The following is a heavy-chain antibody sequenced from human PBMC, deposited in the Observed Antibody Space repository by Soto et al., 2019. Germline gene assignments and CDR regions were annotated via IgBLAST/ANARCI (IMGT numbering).Heavy chain of an antibody. D-gene: IGHD6-13*01. Sequence: GGSLRLSCAASGFTFSSYWMSWVRQAPGKGLEWVANIKQDGSEKYYVDSVKGRFTISRDNAKNSLYLQINSLRAEDTAVYYCAKTIRGGYSSSWYYFDYWGQGT. CDR1: GFTFSSYW. V-gene: IGHV3-7*03. CDR3: AKTIRGGYSSSWYYFDY. J-gene: IGHJ4*02. CDR2: IKQDGSEK.